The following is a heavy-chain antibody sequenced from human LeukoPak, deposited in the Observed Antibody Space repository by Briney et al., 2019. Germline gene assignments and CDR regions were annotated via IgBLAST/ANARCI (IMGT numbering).Heavy chain of an antibody. CDR2: ITSSGSYI. V-gene: IGHV3-21*01. J-gene: IGHJ4*02. Sequence: GGSLRLSCAACGFTFSNYSMNWVRQAPGKGLEWVSSITSSGSYIYYADSVKGRFTISRDNARNSLYLQMNSLRAEDTAIYYCARAEALKFRDFDYWGQGTLVTVSS. CDR3: ARAEALKFRDFDY. CDR1: GFTFSNYS.